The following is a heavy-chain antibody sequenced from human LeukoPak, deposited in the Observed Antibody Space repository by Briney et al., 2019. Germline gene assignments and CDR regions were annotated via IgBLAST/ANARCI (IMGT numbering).Heavy chain of an antibody. V-gene: IGHV4-59*01. D-gene: IGHD3-3*01. CDR2: IYYSGST. CDR3: ARSYDFWSEYYFVY. Sequence: SETLSLTCTVSGGSISSYYWNWIRQPPGKGLEWIGYIYYSGSTNYNPSLKSRVTMSVDTSKNQFSLNLSSVTAADTAVYYCARSYDFWSEYYFVYWGQGTLVTVSS. J-gene: IGHJ4*02. CDR1: GGSISSYY.